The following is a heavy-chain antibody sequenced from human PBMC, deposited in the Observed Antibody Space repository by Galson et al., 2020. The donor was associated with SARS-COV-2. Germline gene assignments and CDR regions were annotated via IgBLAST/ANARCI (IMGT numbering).Heavy chain of an antibody. CDR1: GFTFSSYD. D-gene: IGHD6-13*01. V-gene: IGHV3-30*04. CDR3: ARGDGSNWGEDAFDI. Sequence: SCAASGFTFSSYDMYWVRQAPGKGLEWVAVISYDGNNKYYPDSLEGRFTISRDSSKNTLYLQMSSLRAEDTAVYYCARGDGSNWGEDAFDIWGRGTMVTVSS. CDR2: ISYDGNNK. J-gene: IGHJ3*02.